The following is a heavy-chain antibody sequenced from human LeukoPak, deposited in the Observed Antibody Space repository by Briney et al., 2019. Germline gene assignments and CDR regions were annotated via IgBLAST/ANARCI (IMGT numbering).Heavy chain of an antibody. CDR2: ISAYNGNT. CDR1: GYTFTSYY. V-gene: IGHV1-18*04. Sequence: ASVKVSCKASGYTFTSYYMHWVRQAPGQGLEWMGWISAYNGNTNYAQKLQGRVTMTTDTSTSTAYMELRSLRSDDTAVYYCARELTTVTTLYDYWGQGTLVTVSS. D-gene: IGHD4-17*01. J-gene: IGHJ4*02. CDR3: ARELTTVTTLYDY.